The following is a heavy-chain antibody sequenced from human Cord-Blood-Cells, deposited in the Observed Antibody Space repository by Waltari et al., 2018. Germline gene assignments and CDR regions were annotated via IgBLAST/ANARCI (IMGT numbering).Heavy chain of an antibody. CDR1: GGAFSGYY. J-gene: IGHJ4*02. D-gene: IGHD7-27*01. V-gene: IGHV4-34*01. Sequence: QVQLPQWGAGLLKPSETLSLTCAVYGGAFSGYYWSGIRQPPGKGREWIGESNHSGSTHDNPSLKIRVTISVDTSENQFSLKRSSVTDAYTAVYYCARGLSGVVDYWGQGTLVTVSS. CDR2: SNHSGST. CDR3: ARGLSGVVDY.